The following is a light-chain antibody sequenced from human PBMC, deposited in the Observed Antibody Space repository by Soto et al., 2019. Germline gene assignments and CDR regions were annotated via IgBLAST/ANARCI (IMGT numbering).Light chain of an antibody. Sequence: QSALTQPASVSGSPGQSITISCTGTSSDVGNYNLVSWYQQHPGKAPKLTIYDVSKRPSGVSNRFSGSKSGNTASLTISGLQADDEADYYCCSYAGDSYVFGTGTKVTVL. J-gene: IGLJ1*01. V-gene: IGLV2-23*02. CDR2: DVS. CDR3: CSYAGDSYV. CDR1: SSDVGNYNL.